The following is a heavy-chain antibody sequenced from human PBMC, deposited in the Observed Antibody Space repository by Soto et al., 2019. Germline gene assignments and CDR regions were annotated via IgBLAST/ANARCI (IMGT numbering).Heavy chain of an antibody. V-gene: IGHV1-69*13. D-gene: IGHD6-13*01. J-gene: IGHJ6*02. CDR3: AGDKSTSIANYYYGMDV. Sequence: SVKVSCKASGGTFSSYAISWVRQAPGQGLEWMGGIIPIFGTANYAQKFQGRVTTTADESTSTAYMELSSLRSEDTAVYYCAGDKSTSIANYYYGMDVWGQGTTVTVSS. CDR2: IIPIFGTA. CDR1: GGTFSSYA.